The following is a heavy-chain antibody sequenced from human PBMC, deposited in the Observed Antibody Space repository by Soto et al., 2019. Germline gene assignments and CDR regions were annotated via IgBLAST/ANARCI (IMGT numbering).Heavy chain of an antibody. D-gene: IGHD3-22*01. CDR2: IYYSGST. CDR3: ARARSYYYDSSGYPYYFDY. CDR1: GGSISSSSYY. Sequence: KASETLSLTCTVSGGSISSSSYYWGWIRQPPGKGLEWIGSIYYSGSTYYNPSLKSRVTISVDTSKNQFSLKLSSVTAADTAVYYCARARSYYYDSSGYPYYFDYWGQGTLVTVSS. J-gene: IGHJ4*02. V-gene: IGHV4-39*01.